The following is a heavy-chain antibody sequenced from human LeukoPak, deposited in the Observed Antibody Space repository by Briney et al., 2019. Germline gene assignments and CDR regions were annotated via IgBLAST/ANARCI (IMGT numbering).Heavy chain of an antibody. J-gene: IGHJ4*02. Sequence: ASVKVSCKASGYTFTSYGIIWVRQAPGQGREWMGWSSVYNGNTNYAQKLQGRVTMTTDTSTSTAYMELRSLRSDDTAIYYCARVLSAVARGRRFDYWGQGTLVTVSS. CDR1: GYTFTSYG. V-gene: IGHV1-18*01. CDR2: SSVYNGNT. D-gene: IGHD2/OR15-2a*01. CDR3: ARVLSAVARGRRFDY.